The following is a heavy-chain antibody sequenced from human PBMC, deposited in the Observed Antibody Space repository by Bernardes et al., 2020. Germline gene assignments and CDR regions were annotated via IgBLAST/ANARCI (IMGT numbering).Heavy chain of an antibody. CDR2: IKSKPAGGTT. Sequence: GGSLRLSCAASGFTFINAWMNWVRQPPGKGLEWVGRIKSKPAGGTTDYAAPVKGRFTISRDDSKNTLYLQMNSLKTEDTALYYCTTGSGYCSGGSCYSDFDYWGQGTLVTVSS. D-gene: IGHD2-15*01. J-gene: IGHJ4*02. CDR1: GFTFINAW. CDR3: TTGSGYCSGGSCYSDFDY. V-gene: IGHV3-15*01.